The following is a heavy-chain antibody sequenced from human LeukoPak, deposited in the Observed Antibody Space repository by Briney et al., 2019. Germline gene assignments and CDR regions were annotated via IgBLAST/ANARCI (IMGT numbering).Heavy chain of an antibody. D-gene: IGHD6-19*01. V-gene: IGHV1-69*05. J-gene: IGHJ4*02. CDR2: IIPVFGTA. Sequence: GASVKVSCKASGGTFSTYAFSWVRQAPGQGLEWMGGIIPVFGTANYAQKFQGRVTITTDESTSTAYMELSSLRSEDTAVYYCARDYRNSSGWYYFDYWGQGTLVTVSS. CDR3: ARDYRNSSGWYYFDY. CDR1: GGTFSTYA.